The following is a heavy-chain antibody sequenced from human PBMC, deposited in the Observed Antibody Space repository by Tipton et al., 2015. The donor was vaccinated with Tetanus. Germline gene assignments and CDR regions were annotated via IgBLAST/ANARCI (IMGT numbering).Heavy chain of an antibody. J-gene: IGHJ6*02. V-gene: IGHV4-39*01. D-gene: IGHD3-10*01. CDR1: GGSISSSSYY. Sequence: GLVKPSETLSLTCTVSGGSISSSSYYWGWIRQPPGKGLEWIGSIYYSGSTYYNPSLKSRVTISVDTSKNQFSLKLSSVTAADTAVYYCARLWFGEHHGMDVWGQGTTVTVSS. CDR2: IYYSGST. CDR3: ARLWFGEHHGMDV.